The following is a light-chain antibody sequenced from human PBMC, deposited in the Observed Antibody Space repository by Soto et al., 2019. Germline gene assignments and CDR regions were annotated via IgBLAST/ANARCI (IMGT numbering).Light chain of an antibody. V-gene: IGKV3-11*01. Sequence: EIVLTQSPATLSLSPGERATLSCRASQSVSSYLAWCQQKPGQAPRLLIYDASNRATGTPARFSGSGSGTDFTLTISSLEPEDFAVYYCQQRSNWPLITFGQGTRLEIK. CDR3: QQRSNWPLIT. J-gene: IGKJ5*01. CDR1: QSVSSY. CDR2: DAS.